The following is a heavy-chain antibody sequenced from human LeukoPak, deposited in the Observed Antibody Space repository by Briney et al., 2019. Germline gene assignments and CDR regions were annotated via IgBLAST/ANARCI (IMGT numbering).Heavy chain of an antibody. CDR2: IKSKSGGGTT. J-gene: IGHJ4*02. V-gene: IGHV3-15*01. CDR3: RTKNY. Sequence: GGSLRLSCAASGFTFSTYAMSWVRQAPGKGLEWVGRIKSKSGGGTTDCAAPVKGRFTISRDDSQNTLYLQMNTLKIEDTAVYYCRTKNYWGQGTQVTVSS. CDR1: GFTFSTYA.